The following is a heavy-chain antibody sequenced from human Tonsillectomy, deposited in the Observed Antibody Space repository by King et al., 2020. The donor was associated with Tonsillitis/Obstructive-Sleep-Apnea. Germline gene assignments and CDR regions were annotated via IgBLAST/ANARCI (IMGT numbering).Heavy chain of an antibody. CDR3: ARGGSGYDSAPYYFDY. CDR2: INPSGAST. CDR1: GYTFTSYY. D-gene: IGHD5-12*01. J-gene: IGHJ4*02. Sequence: QLVQSGAEVKKPGASVKVSCKASGYTFTSYYIHWVRQSPGQGLEWMGIINPSGASTSYAQTFQGRGTMTRDTSTSTFYMELSSLRSEDTAVYYCARGGSGYDSAPYYFDYWGQGTLVTVSS. V-gene: IGHV1-46*01.